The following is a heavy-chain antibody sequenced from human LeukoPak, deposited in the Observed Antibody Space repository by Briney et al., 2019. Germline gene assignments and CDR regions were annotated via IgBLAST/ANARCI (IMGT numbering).Heavy chain of an antibody. CDR2: INHSGST. V-gene: IGHV4-34*01. Sequence: SETLSLTCAVYGGSFSGYYWSWIRQPPGKGLEWIGEINHSGSTNYNPSLKSRVTISVDTSKNQFSLKLSSVTAADTAVYYCARRRVVTASIDYWCQATLVTVSS. D-gene: IGHD2-21*02. CDR1: GGSFSGYY. CDR3: ARRRVVTASIDY. J-gene: IGHJ4*02.